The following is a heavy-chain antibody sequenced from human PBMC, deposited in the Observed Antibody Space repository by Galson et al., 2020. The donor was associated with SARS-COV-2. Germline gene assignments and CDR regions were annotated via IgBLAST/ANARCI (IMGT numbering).Heavy chain of an antibody. D-gene: IGHD3-16*01. CDR3: AGYGGRYFDY. CDR1: GYILTTYW. J-gene: IGHJ4*02. CDR2: MYHGDSDT. Sequence: GESLKISCEYSGYILTTYWIGWVRQKPGKGLEWMGIMYHGDSDTRYSPSFQGQVTMSADKSISTAYLEWSSLKASDTAMYYCAGYGGRYFDYWGQGTLVTVSS. V-gene: IGHV5-51*01.